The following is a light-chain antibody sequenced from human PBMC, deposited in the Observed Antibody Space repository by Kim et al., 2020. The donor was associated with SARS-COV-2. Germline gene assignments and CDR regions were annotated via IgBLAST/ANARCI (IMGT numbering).Light chain of an antibody. CDR2: AAS. Sequence: ASVGDRITITCRASQDIGIDLGWYQQKPGKAPKLLISAASRLQSGVPSRFSGSASGTDFTLTISGLQPEDFGTYYCLQDNTYPFTFGGGTKVDIK. V-gene: IGKV1-6*01. J-gene: IGKJ4*01. CDR3: LQDNTYPFT. CDR1: QDIGID.